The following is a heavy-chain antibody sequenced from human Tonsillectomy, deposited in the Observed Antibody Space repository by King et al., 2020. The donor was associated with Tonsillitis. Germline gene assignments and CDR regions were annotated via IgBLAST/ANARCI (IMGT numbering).Heavy chain of an antibody. Sequence: QLVQSGGGVVQPGGSLRLSCAASGFTFSSYGMHWVRQAPGKGLEWVAFIRSDGSSKHYADSVKGRFTISRDNSNNTLYLQMYSLRAEDTAVYYCGGMVYSGDYWGQGTLVTVSS. J-gene: IGHJ4*02. V-gene: IGHV3-30*02. CDR3: GGMVYSGDY. CDR1: GFTFSSYG. CDR2: IRSDGSSK. D-gene: IGHD2-8*01.